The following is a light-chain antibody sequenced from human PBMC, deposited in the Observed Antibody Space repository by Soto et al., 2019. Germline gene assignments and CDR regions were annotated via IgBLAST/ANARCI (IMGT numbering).Light chain of an antibody. CDR1: QSIDTW. J-gene: IGKJ2*01. V-gene: IGKV1-5*03. CDR2: KAA. CDR3: QQYRIYSRT. Sequence: DIQMAQSPSTLSASVGDRVTITCRARQSIDTWLARYQQKPGKAPKILIYKAASLESGVPSRFSGSGSGTEFTLTISSLLPDDFATYYCQQYRIYSRTFGQGTKLEIK.